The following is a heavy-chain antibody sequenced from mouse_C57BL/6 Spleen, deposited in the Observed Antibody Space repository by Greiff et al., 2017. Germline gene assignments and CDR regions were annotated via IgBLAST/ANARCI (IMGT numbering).Heavy chain of an antibody. Sequence: QVQLQQSGPELVKPGASVKISCKASGYAFSSSWMNWVKQRPGKGLEWIGRIYPGNGDTNYNGKFKGKATLTADKSSSTAYMQLSSLTSEDSAVYYCAREIYGGYRYYALDYWGQGTSVTVSS. V-gene: IGHV1-82*01. D-gene: IGHD2-3*01. CDR3: AREIYGGYRYYALDY. J-gene: IGHJ4*01. CDR2: IYPGNGDT. CDR1: GYAFSSSW.